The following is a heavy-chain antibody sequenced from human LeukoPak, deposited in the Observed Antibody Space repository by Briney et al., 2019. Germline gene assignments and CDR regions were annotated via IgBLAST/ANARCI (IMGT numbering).Heavy chain of an antibody. J-gene: IGHJ4*02. CDR2: IISGGCR. Sequence: PGGSLRLSCAASGFTLRSNSMSWVRQAPGKALEWVSVIISGGCRYHAGSVKGRFTLSRDNSQNTVDSPMNSLRAEDPAVYYFSRGGPPGYDPFDYWGQGTLVTVSS. CDR1: GFTLRSNS. V-gene: IGHV3-53*01. D-gene: IGHD5-12*01. CDR3: SRGGPPGYDPFDY.